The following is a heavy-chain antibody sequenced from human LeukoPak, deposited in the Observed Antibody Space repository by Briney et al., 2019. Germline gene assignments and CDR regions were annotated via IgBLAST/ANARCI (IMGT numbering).Heavy chain of an antibody. CDR1: GFPFSRHA. V-gene: IGHV3-21*01. Sequence: PGGSLLLSCAASGFPFSRHAMNWVRQAPGKGLEWVSSITSSGSYRYHSDSVKGRFTISRDNAKNSLYLQMNSLRVEDTAVYYCASENIVGTSGALFDYWGQGTLVTVSS. CDR3: ASENIVGTSGALFDY. J-gene: IGHJ4*02. D-gene: IGHD5-12*01. CDR2: ITSSGSYR.